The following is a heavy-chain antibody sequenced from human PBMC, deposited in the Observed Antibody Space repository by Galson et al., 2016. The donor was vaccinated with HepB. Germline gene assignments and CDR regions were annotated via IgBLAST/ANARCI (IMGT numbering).Heavy chain of an antibody. V-gene: IGHV3-23*01. CDR3: AKDTLGGYNSGWRDAFDV. CDR2: IRGSGSGR. D-gene: IGHD5-12*01. CDR1: GFSFSSYT. Sequence: SLRLSCAASGFSFSSYTMSWVRQAPGKGLEWVSSIRGSGSGRPNADSLGGRFTISRDNSKNTLFLQMNSLRAEDAAVYYCAKDTLGGYNSGWRDAFDVWGRGTVVTVSS. J-gene: IGHJ3*01.